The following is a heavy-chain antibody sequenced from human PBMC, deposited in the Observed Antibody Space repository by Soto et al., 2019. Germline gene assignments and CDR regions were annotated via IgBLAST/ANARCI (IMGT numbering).Heavy chain of an antibody. CDR2: INHNGST. Sequence: SDTLSPTGAVYGVSFSGYYWSWIRQPPGKGLEWIGEINHNGSTNYTPSLKMRGTISVDTSKNQYSLKLCSVTAGDRGVFYGARGRNDPRYYDFWSGYYPPYYFGYWGQGTLVTVS. D-gene: IGHD3-3*01. CDR3: ARGRNDPRYYDFWSGYYPPYYFGY. CDR1: GVSFSGYY. J-gene: IGHJ4*02. V-gene: IGHV4-34*01.